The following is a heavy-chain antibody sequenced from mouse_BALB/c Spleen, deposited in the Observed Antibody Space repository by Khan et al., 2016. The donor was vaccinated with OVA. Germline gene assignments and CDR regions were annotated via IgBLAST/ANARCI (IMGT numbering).Heavy chain of an antibody. D-gene: IGHD2-14*01. Sequence: EVELVESGGGLVQPGGSLKLSCAASGFDFSRYWMSWVRQSPGKGLEWIGEINPDSSTINYTPSLTDKFIISKDNAKNTLYLQMSKVRSGDTVRYYCARPYRYDRRAWFAYWGQGTLVTVSA. CDR3: ARPYRYDRRAWFAY. V-gene: IGHV4-1*02. CDR1: GFDFSRYW. CDR2: INPDSSTI. J-gene: IGHJ3*01.